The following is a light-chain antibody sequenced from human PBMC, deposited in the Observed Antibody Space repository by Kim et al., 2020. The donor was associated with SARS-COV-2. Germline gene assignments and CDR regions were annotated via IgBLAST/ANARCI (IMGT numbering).Light chain of an antibody. CDR3: QVWDSSSDHPVV. V-gene: IGLV3-21*04. Sequence: PGKTARITCGGNNIGSKRVHWYQQKPGQAPVLVIYYDSDRPSGIPERFSGSNSGNTATLTISRVEAGDEADYYCQVWDSSSDHPVVFGGGTQLTVL. CDR1: NIGSKR. J-gene: IGLJ2*01. CDR2: YDS.